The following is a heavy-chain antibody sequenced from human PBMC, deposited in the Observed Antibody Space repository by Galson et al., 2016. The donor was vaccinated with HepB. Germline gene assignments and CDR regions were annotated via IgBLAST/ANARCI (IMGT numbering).Heavy chain of an antibody. Sequence: PALVKPTQTLTLTCSFSGLSLSTSGVGVGWIRQPPGKALEWLAHIYWDDDKRYSPSLKRRLTITKDTSRNQVVLTMTNMDPVDTATYYCAHGYSYSGSGSYYNAPLNIWGQGTMVTVSS. CDR1: GLSLSTSGVG. CDR2: IYWDDDK. J-gene: IGHJ3*02. D-gene: IGHD3-10*01. V-gene: IGHV2-5*02. CDR3: AHGYSYSGSGSYYNAPLNI.